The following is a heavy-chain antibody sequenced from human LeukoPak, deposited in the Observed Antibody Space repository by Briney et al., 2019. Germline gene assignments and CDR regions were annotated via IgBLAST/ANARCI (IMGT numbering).Heavy chain of an antibody. CDR1: GGSISSYY. J-gene: IGHJ4*02. V-gene: IGHV4-59*08. CDR2: IYYSGST. Sequence: SETLSLTCTVSGGSISSYYWSWIRQPPGKGLEWIGYIYYSGSTNYNPSLKSRVTISVDTSKDQFSLKLSSVTAADTAVYYCARLLNVGYIDYWGQGILVTVSS. CDR3: ARLLNVGYIDY.